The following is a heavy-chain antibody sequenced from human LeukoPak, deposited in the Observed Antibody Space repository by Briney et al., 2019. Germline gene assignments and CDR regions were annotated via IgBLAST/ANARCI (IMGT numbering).Heavy chain of an antibody. CDR3: AREVPAAITVVDV. V-gene: IGHV4-34*01. CDR1: GGSCDDYY. CDR2: IHPHGIF. D-gene: IGHD2-2*01. J-gene: IGHJ6*04. Sequence: SETLSLTCAVHGGSCDDYYCSWIRQPPGKGLEWIGEIHPHGIFYYNSSLVSRVTISIDTSKTQFSLRLTSVTAADTAVYYCAREVPAAITVVDVWGKGTTVTVSS.